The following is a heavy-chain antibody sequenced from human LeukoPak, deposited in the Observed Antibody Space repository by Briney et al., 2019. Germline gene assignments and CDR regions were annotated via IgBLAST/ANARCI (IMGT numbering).Heavy chain of an antibody. CDR1: GYTFTNNA. CDR3: ARDSVTTMVRGVILY. D-gene: IGHD3-10*01. Sequence: ASVKVSCKAFGYTFTNNAINWVRQAPGQGLEWMGWINTNTGNPTYAQGFTGRFVFSLDTSVSTAYLQITSLGAEDTAVYYCARDSVTTMVRGVILYWGQGTLVTVSS. V-gene: IGHV7-4-1*02. CDR2: INTNTGNP. J-gene: IGHJ4*02.